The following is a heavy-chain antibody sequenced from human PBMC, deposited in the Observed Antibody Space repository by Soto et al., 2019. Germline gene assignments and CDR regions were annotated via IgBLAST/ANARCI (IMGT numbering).Heavy chain of an antibody. V-gene: IGHV4-30-4*01. D-gene: IGHD3-22*01. CDR1: GASINNNDYY. Sequence: QLQESGPGLVMPSQTLSLTCTVSGASINNNDYYWSWIRQTPGKGLEWIGYVYYSGSTNYIPSLKSRLSMSIDKSQNHFTLKLNSVTASDTATYYCARMSYFYDKWYFDLWGRGTLVTVSS. J-gene: IGHJ2*01. CDR2: VYYSGST. CDR3: ARMSYFYDKWYFDL.